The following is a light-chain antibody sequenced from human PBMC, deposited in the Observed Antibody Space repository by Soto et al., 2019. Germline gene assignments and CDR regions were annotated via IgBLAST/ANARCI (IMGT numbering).Light chain of an antibody. Sequence: EIVLTQSPDTLSLSPGERATLSCRASQSVNNNYLTWYQQKPGRPPRVLIYSASNRAAGITDMFSGSGSGADFTLTISRLEPEDFAMYYCQQFGSSPWKFGQGTKVEIK. CDR2: SAS. CDR3: QQFGSSPWK. V-gene: IGKV3-20*01. J-gene: IGKJ1*01. CDR1: QSVNNNY.